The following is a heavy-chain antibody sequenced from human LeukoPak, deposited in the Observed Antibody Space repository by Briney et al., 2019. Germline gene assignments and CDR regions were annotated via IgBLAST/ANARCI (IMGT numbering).Heavy chain of an antibody. J-gene: IGHJ4*02. CDR1: GFTFNTYS. V-gene: IGHV3-23*01. Sequence: GGSLRLSCAASGFTFNTYSMNWVRQAPGKGLEWVSAISGSGGSTYYADSVKGRFTISRDNSKNTLYLQMNSLRAEDTAVYYCAKDLSPGYCSSTSCYVPFDYWGQGTLVTVSS. CDR2: ISGSGGST. CDR3: AKDLSPGYCSSTSCYVPFDY. D-gene: IGHD2-2*01.